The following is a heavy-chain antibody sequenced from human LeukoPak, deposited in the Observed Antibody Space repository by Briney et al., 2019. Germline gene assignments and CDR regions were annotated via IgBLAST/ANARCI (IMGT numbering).Heavy chain of an antibody. Sequence: ASVKVSCKASGYTFTSYYMHWVRQAPGQGLEWMGIINPSGGSTSYAQKFQGRVTMTRDTSTSTVYMELSSLRSEDTAVYYCARESVNYGDYASLWYFDYWGQGTLVTVSS. V-gene: IGHV1-46*01. D-gene: IGHD4-17*01. J-gene: IGHJ4*02. CDR2: INPSGGST. CDR3: ARESVNYGDYASLWYFDY. CDR1: GYTFTSYY.